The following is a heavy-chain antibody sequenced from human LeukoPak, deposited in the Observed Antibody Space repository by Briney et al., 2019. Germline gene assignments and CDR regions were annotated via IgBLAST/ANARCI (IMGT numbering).Heavy chain of an antibody. V-gene: IGHV3-74*01. CDR1: GFTFSSYW. D-gene: IGHD5-12*01. Sequence: PGGSLRLSCAASGFTFSSYWMHWVRHAPGKGLVWVSRINSDGSSTSYADSVKGRFTISRDNAKNTLYLQMNSLRAEDTAVYYCARVERYSGYDRRTKIYYYYGMDVWGQGTTVTVSS. CDR3: ARVERYSGYDRRTKIYYYYGMDV. CDR2: INSDGSST. J-gene: IGHJ6*02.